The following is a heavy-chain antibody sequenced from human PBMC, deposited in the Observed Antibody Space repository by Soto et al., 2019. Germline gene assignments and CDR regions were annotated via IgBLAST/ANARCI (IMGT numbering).Heavy chain of an antibody. CDR2: IYSSGST. Sequence: QLQLQESGPGLVKPSETLSLTCTVSGGSFSTTNYYWGWIRQPPGKGLEWIGSIYSSGSTYYNPSLESRVTISVDTSKNRFSLKLTSVTAADTAVYGCASPMVTFGGVIWGQGTLVTVSS. D-gene: IGHD3-16*01. V-gene: IGHV4-39*01. CDR1: GGSFSTTNYY. CDR3: ASPMVTFGGVI. J-gene: IGHJ4*02.